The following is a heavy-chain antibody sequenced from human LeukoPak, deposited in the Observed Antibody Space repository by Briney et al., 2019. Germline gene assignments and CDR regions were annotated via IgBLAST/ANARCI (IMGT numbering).Heavy chain of an antibody. D-gene: IGHD3-22*01. CDR1: GYTFTGYY. CDR2: INPSGGST. Sequence: ASVKVSCKASGYTFTGYYMHWVRQAPGQGLEWMGIINPSGGSTSYAQKFQGRVTMTRDTSTSTVYMELSSLRSEDTAVYYCARDQGGNYYDSSGYYVYWGQGTLVTVSS. J-gene: IGHJ4*02. V-gene: IGHV1-46*01. CDR3: ARDQGGNYYDSSGYYVY.